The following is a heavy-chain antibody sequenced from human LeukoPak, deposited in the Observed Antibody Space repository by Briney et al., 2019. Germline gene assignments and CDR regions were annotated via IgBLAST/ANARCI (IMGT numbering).Heavy chain of an antibody. Sequence: SETLSLTCTVSGGSISSYYWSLIRQPPGKGLEWIGYIYYSGSTNYNPSLKSRVTISVDTSKNQFSLKLSSVTAADTAVYYCARATPPGDFDYWGQGTLVTVSS. V-gene: IGHV4-59*01. CDR1: GGSISSYY. CDR2: IYYSGST. J-gene: IGHJ4*02. CDR3: ARATPPGDFDY.